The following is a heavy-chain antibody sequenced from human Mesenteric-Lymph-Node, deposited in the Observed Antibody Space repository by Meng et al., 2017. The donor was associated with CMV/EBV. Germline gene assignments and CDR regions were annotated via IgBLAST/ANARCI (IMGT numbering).Heavy chain of an antibody. CDR2: FSVYDGNA. CDR1: TNYG. Sequence: TNYGISWVRQAPGQGLEWMGWFSVYDGNANYAQKFQGRVTMTTDTSTSTAYMELKSLRSDDTAVYYCARNRNFYGSGSYYNVDAFDIWGQGTMVTVSS. J-gene: IGHJ3*02. D-gene: IGHD3-10*01. CDR3: ARNRNFYGSGSYYNVDAFDI. V-gene: IGHV1-18*01.